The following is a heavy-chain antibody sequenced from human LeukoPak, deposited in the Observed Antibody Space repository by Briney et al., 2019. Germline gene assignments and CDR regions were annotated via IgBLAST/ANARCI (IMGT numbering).Heavy chain of an antibody. CDR3: ARVDYGGNSGLGFDY. J-gene: IGHJ4*02. CDR1: GGCFSGYY. D-gene: IGHD4-23*01. V-gene: IGHV4-34*01. Sequence: SETLSLTCAVYGGCFSGYYWSWIRQPPGKGLEWIGEINHSGSTNYNPSLKSRVTISVDTSKNQFSLKLSSVTAADTAVYYCARVDYGGNSGLGFDYWGQGTLVTVSS. CDR2: INHSGST.